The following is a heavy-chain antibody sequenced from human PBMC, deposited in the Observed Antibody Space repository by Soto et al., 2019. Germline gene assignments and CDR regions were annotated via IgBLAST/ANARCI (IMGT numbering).Heavy chain of an antibody. Sequence: QVQLQQWGAGLLKPSETLSLTCAVYGGSFSGYYWSWIRQPPGKGLEWIGEINHSGSTNYNPSLKSRVTISVDTSKNQFSRKLSSVTAADTAVYYCARGGGYSYAGVGYYFDYWGQGTLVTVSS. J-gene: IGHJ4*02. CDR3: ARGGGYSYAGVGYYFDY. V-gene: IGHV4-34*01. CDR2: INHSGST. D-gene: IGHD5-18*01. CDR1: GGSFSGYY.